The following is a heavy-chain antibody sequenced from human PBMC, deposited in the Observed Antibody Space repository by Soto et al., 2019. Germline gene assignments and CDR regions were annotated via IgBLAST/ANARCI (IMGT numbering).Heavy chain of an antibody. J-gene: IGHJ5*02. V-gene: IGHV4-30-2*01. Sequence: PSGTLSLTCDVSGCPISSAGYSWSWIRQPPGKGLEWIGYIYHSGSTYYNPSLKSRVTISVDRSKNQFSLKLSSVTAADTAVYYCARVPDRWGQGTLVTVS. D-gene: IGHD2-2*01. CDR1: GCPISSAGYS. CDR3: ARVPDR. CDR2: IYHSGST.